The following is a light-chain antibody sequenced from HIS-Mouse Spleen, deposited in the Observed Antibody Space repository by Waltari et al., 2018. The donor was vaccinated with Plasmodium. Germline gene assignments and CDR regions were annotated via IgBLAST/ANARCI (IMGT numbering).Light chain of an antibody. V-gene: IGLV1-40*01. CDR2: GNS. CDR3: QSYDSSLSGSV. J-gene: IGLJ2*01. CDR1: SSTIGARYA. Sequence: QSVLTQPPSVSGAPGPRVTISCTGSSSTIGARYAVHWYQQLPGTAPKLLIYGNSNRPSGVPDRFSGSKSGTSASLAITGLQAEDEADYYCQSYDSSLSGSVFGGGTKLTVL.